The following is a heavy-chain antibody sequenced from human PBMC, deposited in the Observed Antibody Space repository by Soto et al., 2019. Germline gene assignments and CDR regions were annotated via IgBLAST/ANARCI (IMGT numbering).Heavy chain of an antibody. V-gene: IGHV3-23*01. CDR3: AKAPYYDILTGYHNPFDY. CDR1: GFTFSSYA. D-gene: IGHD3-9*01. J-gene: IGHJ4*02. CDR2: ISGSGGST. Sequence: PGGSLRLSCAASGFTFSSYAMSWVRQAPGKGLEWVSAISGSGGSTYYADTEKGRFTISRDNSKNTLYLQKNSLRAEDTAVYYCAKAPYYDILTGYHNPFDYWGQGTLVTVSS.